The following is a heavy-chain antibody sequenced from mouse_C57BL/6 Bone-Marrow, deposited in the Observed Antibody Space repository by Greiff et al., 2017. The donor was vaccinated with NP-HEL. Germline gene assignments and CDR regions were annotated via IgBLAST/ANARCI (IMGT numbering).Heavy chain of an antibody. CDR1: GFTFSDYY. Sequence: EVKLVESEGGLVQPGSSMKLSCTASGFTFSDYYMAWVRQVPEKGLEWVANINYDGSSTYYLDSLKSRFIISRDNAKNILYLQMSSLKSEDTATYYCARDGGVLDWYFDVWGTGTTVTVSS. CDR2: INYDGSST. J-gene: IGHJ1*03. V-gene: IGHV5-16*01. CDR3: ARDGGVLDWYFDV.